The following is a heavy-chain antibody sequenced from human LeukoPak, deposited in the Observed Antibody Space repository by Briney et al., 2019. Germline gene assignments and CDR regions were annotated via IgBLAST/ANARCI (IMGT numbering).Heavy chain of an antibody. CDR2: ISGSGGST. Sequence: GGSLRLSCAASGFTFSSYAMSWVRQAPGKGLEWVSAISGSGGSTYYADSVKGRFTISRDNSKNTLYLQMNSLRAEDTAVYYCAREAYCSSTGCKKAPPFDYWGQGALVTVSS. CDR3: AREAYCSSTGCKKAPPFDY. D-gene: IGHD2-2*01. J-gene: IGHJ4*02. CDR1: GFTFSSYA. V-gene: IGHV3-23*01.